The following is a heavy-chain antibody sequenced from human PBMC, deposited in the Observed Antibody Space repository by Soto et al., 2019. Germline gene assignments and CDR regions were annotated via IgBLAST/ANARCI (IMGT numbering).Heavy chain of an antibody. V-gene: IGHV4-59*08. Sequence: SETLSLTCAVYGGSFSGYYWSWIRQPPGKGLEWIGYISNSESTKYNPSLKSRVTISVDTSKNQFSLKLSSVTAAGTAVYYCARLRIAVEQWLVTYFDYWGQGTLVTVSS. CDR1: GGSFSGYY. J-gene: IGHJ4*02. CDR2: ISNSEST. CDR3: ARLRIAVEQWLVTYFDY. D-gene: IGHD6-19*01.